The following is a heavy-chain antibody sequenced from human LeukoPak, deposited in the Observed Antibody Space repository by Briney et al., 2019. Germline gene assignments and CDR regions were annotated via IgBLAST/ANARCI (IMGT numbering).Heavy chain of an antibody. J-gene: IGHJ5*02. D-gene: IGHD3-3*01. CDR2: IYYSGST. CDR1: GGSISTYF. V-gene: IGHV4-59*12. Sequence: SETLSLTCTVSGGSISTYFWSWIRQPPGKGLEWIGYIYYSGSTNYNPSLKSRVTISVDTSKNQFSLKLSSVTAADTAVYYCASHLRLGSGYYSWFDPWGQGTLVTVSS. CDR3: ASHLRLGSGYYSWFDP.